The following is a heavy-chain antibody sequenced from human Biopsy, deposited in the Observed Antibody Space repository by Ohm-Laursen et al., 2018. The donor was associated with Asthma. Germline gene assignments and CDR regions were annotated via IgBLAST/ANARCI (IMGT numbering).Heavy chain of an antibody. CDR3: ARRITIFGVVQKDHGMDA. CDR2: ISYGGKT. Sequence: GTLSLTCPVSGGSMTPTSHYWDWIRQAPGKGLEWIGHISYGGKTSYNPSLKNRVTISRDTSKNQFSLRLTSVTAADTAVYFCARRITIFGVVQKDHGMDAWGQGTTVIVSS. D-gene: IGHD3-3*01. CDR1: GGSMTPTSHY. V-gene: IGHV4-39*01. J-gene: IGHJ6*02.